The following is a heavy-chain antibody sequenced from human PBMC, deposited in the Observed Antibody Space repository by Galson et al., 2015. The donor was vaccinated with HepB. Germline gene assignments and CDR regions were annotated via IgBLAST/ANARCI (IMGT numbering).Heavy chain of an antibody. V-gene: IGHV3-30*18. J-gene: IGHJ4*02. CDR2: ISYDGSNK. D-gene: IGHD3-10*01. Sequence: SLRLSCAASAFTFSSYGMHWVRQAPGKGLEWVAVISYDGSNKYYADSVKGRFTISRDNSKNTLYLQVNSLRAGDTAVYYCAKDEGEGYYGSGSCDYWGQGTLVTVSS. CDR1: AFTFSSYG. CDR3: AKDEGEGYYGSGSCDY.